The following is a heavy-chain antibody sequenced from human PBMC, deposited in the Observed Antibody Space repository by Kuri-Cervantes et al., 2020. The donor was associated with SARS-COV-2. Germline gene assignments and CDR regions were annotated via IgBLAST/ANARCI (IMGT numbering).Heavy chain of an antibody. V-gene: IGHV3-21*01. D-gene: IGHD3-9*01. CDR2: IGPSNTYI. J-gene: IGHJ6*03. CDR1: GFTFNTYN. Sequence: GESLKISCTASGFTFNTYNMKWVRQAPGKGLEWVSGIGPSNTYIYYADSVKGRFIISRDNAKNSLYLQMNSLRAEDTAVYYCARAFEGYYYYMDVWGKGTTVTVSS. CDR3: ARAFEGYYYYMDV.